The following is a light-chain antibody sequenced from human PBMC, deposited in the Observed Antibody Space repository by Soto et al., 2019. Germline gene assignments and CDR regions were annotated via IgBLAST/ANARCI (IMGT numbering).Light chain of an antibody. Sequence: QSALTQPPSASGSPGQSVTISCTGTSSDVGGYNYVSWYQQHPGKAPKLIIYEVRERPSGVPDRFSGSKSDNTASLTVSGLQAEDEADYYCCSYAGSYTWVFGGGTKLTVL. CDR3: CSYAGSYTWV. V-gene: IGLV2-8*01. CDR2: EVR. J-gene: IGLJ3*02. CDR1: SSDVGGYNY.